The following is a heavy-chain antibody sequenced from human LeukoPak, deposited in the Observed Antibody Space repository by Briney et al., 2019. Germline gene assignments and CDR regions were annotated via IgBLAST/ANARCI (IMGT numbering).Heavy chain of an antibody. J-gene: IGHJ5*02. D-gene: IGHD3-10*01. CDR3: ARATDTTMVRGVIQLNCFDP. Sequence: PSETLSLTCTVSGFSISSYYWSWIRQPPGKGLEWVGYIYYSGSTNYNPSLKSRVTISVDTSKNQFSLKLSSVTAADTAVDYCARATDTTMVRGVIQLNCFDPWGQGTLVTVSS. V-gene: IGHV4-59*01. CDR1: GFSISSYY. CDR2: IYYSGST.